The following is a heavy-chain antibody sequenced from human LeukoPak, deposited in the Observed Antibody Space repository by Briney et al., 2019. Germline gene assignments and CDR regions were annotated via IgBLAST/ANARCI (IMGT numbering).Heavy chain of an antibody. D-gene: IGHD3-22*01. Sequence: GASVKVSCKASGYTFTGYYMHWVRQAPGQGLEWMGWINPNSGGTNYAQKFQGRVTMTRDTSISTAYMELSRLRSDDTAVYYCARPTYYYDSSGYASNWYFDLWGRGTLVTVSS. V-gene: IGHV1-2*02. CDR1: GYTFTGYY. J-gene: IGHJ2*01. CDR3: ARPTYYYDSSGYASNWYFDL. CDR2: INPNSGGT.